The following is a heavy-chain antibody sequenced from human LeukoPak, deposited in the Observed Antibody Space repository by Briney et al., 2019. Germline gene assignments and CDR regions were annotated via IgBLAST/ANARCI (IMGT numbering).Heavy chain of an antibody. CDR3: AATYGSGYFDY. D-gene: IGHD3-10*01. V-gene: IGHV3-53*01. CDR2: IYSGGST. J-gene: IGHJ4*02. CDR1: GFTVSSNY. Sequence: GGSLRLSCAASGFTVSSNYMSWVRQAPGKGLEWVSVIYSGGSTYYADSVKGRFTISRDNSKITLYLQMNSLRAEDTAVYYCAATYGSGYFDYWGQGTLVTVSS.